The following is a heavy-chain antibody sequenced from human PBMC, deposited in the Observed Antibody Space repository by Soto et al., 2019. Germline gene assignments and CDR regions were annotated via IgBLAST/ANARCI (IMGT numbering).Heavy chain of an antibody. J-gene: IGHJ6*02. CDR2: IYPGDSDT. V-gene: IGHV5-51*01. CDR3: ARGYCSGGSCYRTPRSNRGGYGMDV. Sequence: GESLKISWKGSGYSFTSYWISWVRQIQGKGLEWMGIIYPGDSDTRYSPSFQGQVTISADKSISTAYLQWSSLKASDTAMYYCARGYCSGGSCYRTPRSNRGGYGMDVWGQGTTVTSP. CDR1: GYSFTSYW. D-gene: IGHD2-15*01.